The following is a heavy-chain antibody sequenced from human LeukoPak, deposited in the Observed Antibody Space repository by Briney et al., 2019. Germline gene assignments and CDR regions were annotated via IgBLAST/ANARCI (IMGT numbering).Heavy chain of an antibody. D-gene: IGHD4-17*01. Sequence: PGGSLRLSCAASGFTFSSYAMSWVRQAPGKGLEWVSAISGSGTSSKYTDSVKGRFTVSRDNSKNTLYLQMNSLRAEDTAVYYCAKWDYGDYYFDYWGQGTLVTVSS. V-gene: IGHV3-23*01. J-gene: IGHJ4*02. CDR2: ISGSGTSS. CDR1: GFTFSSYA. CDR3: AKWDYGDYYFDY.